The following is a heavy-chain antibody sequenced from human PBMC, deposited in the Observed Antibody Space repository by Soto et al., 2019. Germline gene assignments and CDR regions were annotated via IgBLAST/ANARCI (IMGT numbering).Heavy chain of an antibody. CDR3: AREGPYSDYGDYTTFDY. V-gene: IGHV4-30-4*01. Sequence: SETLSLTCTVSGGSISSGDYYWSWIRQPPGKGLEWIGYIYYSGSTYYNPSLKSRVTISVDTSENQFSLKLSSVTAADTAVYYCAREGPYSDYGDYTTFDYWGQGTLVTVSS. CDR2: IYYSGST. D-gene: IGHD4-17*01. J-gene: IGHJ4*02. CDR1: GGSISSGDYY.